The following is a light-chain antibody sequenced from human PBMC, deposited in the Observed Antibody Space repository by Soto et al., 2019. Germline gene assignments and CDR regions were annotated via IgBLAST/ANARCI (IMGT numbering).Light chain of an antibody. V-gene: IGKV3-11*01. J-gene: IGKJ5*01. CDR2: DAS. CDR3: QQRSNGSIT. CDR1: QSVSSY. Sequence: EIVLTQSTATLSLSPGERAGLSCRASQSVSSYLAWYQQKPGQAPRLLIYDASNRATGIPARFSGSGSGTDFTLTISSLEPEDFAVYYCQQRSNGSITFGQGTRLEIK.